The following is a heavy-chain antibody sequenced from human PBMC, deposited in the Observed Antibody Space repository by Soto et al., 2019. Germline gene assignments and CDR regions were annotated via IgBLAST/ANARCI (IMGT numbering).Heavy chain of an antibody. CDR2: ISGSGGST. CDR1: GFTFSSYA. Sequence: EVQLLESGGGLVQPGGSLRLSCAASGFTFSSYAMSWVRQAPGKGLEWVSAISGSGGSTYYADSVKGRFTISRDNSKIPQCLQRTRLGAEDTAVYYGAKGDYGDYDYFFDYWGQGTLVTVSS. D-gene: IGHD4-17*01. J-gene: IGHJ4*02. CDR3: AKGDYGDYDYFFDY. V-gene: IGHV3-23*01.